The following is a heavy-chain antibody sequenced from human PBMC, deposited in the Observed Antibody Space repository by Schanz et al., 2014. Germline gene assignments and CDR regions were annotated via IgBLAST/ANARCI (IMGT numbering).Heavy chain of an antibody. CDR2: ISGYNGNT. CDR3: ARGWGYDALTGYVF. Sequence: QVQLVQSGAEVKKPGASVKVSCKASGYTFTGYGTSWVRQAPGQGLEWMGYISGYNGNTNYAPKVQDRVTMTTDTSTSTAYMELRSLRSDDTAVYYCARGWGYDALTGYVFWGQGTLVTVSS. D-gene: IGHD3-9*01. J-gene: IGHJ1*01. CDR1: GYTFTGYG. V-gene: IGHV1-18*04.